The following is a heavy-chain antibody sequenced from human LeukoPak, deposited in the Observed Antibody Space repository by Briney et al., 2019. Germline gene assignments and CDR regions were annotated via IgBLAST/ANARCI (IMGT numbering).Heavy chain of an antibody. CDR3: AGDYGSNNS. CDR2: IHYSGST. D-gene: IGHD4-23*01. CDR1: GGSISSYY. J-gene: IGHJ4*02. Sequence: PSETLSLTCTVSGGSISSYYWSWTRQPPGKGLEWIGYIHYSGSTNYNPSLKSRVTMSLDTSKNQFSLKLSSVTAADTAMYFCAGDYGSNNSWGQGTLVTVSS. V-gene: IGHV4-59*01.